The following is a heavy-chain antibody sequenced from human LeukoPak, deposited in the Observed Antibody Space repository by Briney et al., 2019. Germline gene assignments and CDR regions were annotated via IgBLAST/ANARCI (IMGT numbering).Heavy chain of an antibody. CDR3: ARVVDYYDSSGYSGY. V-gene: IGHV3-9*01. J-gene: IGHJ4*02. D-gene: IGHD3-22*01. CDR2: ISWNSGSI. Sequence: PGRSLRLSCAASGFTFDDYAMHWVRQAPGKGLEWVSGISWNSGSIGYADSVKGRFTISRDNAKNSLYLQMNSLRAEDTAVYYCARVVDYYDSSGYSGYWGQGTLVTVSS. CDR1: GFTFDDYA.